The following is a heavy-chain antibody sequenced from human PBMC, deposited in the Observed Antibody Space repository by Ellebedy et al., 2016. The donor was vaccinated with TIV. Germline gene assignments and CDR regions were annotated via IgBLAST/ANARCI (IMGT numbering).Heavy chain of an antibody. V-gene: IGHV3-7*03. Sequence: PGGSLRLSCAVSGFTFSYYWMSWVRQAPGKGLQWVANIKQDGSEVYFAESVEGRFTISRDNAKTSLFLQMNSLRAEDTAVYYCVREVIGERQKYYFDSWGQGTLVTVSS. D-gene: IGHD1-1*01. J-gene: IGHJ4*02. CDR2: IKQDGSEV. CDR3: VREVIGERQKYYFDS. CDR1: GFTFSYYW.